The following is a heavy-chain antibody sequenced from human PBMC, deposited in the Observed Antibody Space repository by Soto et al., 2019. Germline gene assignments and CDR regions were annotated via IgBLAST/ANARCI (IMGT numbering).Heavy chain of an antibody. J-gene: IGHJ5*02. D-gene: IGHD6-19*01. CDR3: AKDRRYSIGWSTYPA. Sequence: ASVKVSCKASGYTFTSYAMHWVRQAPGQRLEWMGWINAGNGNTKYSQKFQGRVTITRDTSASTAYMELNSLRTEDTAVYFCAKDRRYSIGWSTYPAWGQGTLVTVSS. V-gene: IGHV1-3*01. CDR1: GYTFTSYA. CDR2: INAGNGNT.